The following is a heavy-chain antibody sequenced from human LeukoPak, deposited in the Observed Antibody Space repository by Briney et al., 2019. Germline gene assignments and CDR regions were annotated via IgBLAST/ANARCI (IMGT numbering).Heavy chain of an antibody. V-gene: IGHV3-33*06. CDR2: IWYDGSNK. D-gene: IGHD1-26*01. CDR3: AKDSGELPHYCFDY. CDR1: GFTFSSYG. J-gene: IGHJ4*02. Sequence: GGSLRLSCAASGFTFSSYGMHWVRQAPGKGLEWVAVIWYDGSNKYYADSVRGRFTISRDNSKNTLYLQMNSLRAEDTAVYYCAKDSGELPHYCFDYWGQGTLVTVSS.